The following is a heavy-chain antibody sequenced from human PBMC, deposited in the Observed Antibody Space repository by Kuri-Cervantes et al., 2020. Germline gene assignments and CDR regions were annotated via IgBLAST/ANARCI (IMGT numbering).Heavy chain of an antibody. Sequence: SETLSLTCTVAGGSISSYYWSWIRQPPGKGPEWIGYIYHSGSTCYNPSLKSRVTISVDRSKNQFSLKLSSVTAADTAVYYCASTTVTTNSFDPWGQGTLVTVSS. CDR2: IYHSGST. J-gene: IGHJ5*02. CDR3: ASTTVTTNSFDP. D-gene: IGHD4-17*01. CDR1: GGSISSYY. V-gene: IGHV4-59*12.